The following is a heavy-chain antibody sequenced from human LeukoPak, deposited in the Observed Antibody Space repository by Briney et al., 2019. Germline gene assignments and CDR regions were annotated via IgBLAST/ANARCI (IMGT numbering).Heavy chain of an antibody. D-gene: IGHD4-17*01. CDR3: ARGGDLYYFDY. J-gene: IGHJ4*02. CDR1: GFTFSDYY. Sequence: PEGSLRLSCAVSGFTFSDYYMSWIRQTPGKGLEWVSYISSSGSTIYYADSVKGRFSVSRDNAKNSVHVQLNSLRDEDTAVYYCARGGDLYYFDYWGQGTLVTVSS. CDR2: ISSSGSTI. V-gene: IGHV3-11*04.